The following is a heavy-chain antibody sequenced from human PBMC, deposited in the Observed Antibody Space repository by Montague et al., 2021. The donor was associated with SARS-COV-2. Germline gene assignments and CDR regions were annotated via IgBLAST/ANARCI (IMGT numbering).Heavy chain of an antibody. Sequence: SETLSLTCAVYGGSFSGYYWSWIRQPPGKGLEWIGEINHSGSTNYNPSLKSRVTISVDTSKNQFSPKLSSVTAADTAVYYCARGPHSSSWHYYYYYGMDVWGQGTTVTVSS. CDR1: GGSFSGYY. J-gene: IGHJ6*02. D-gene: IGHD6-13*01. CDR2: INHSGST. V-gene: IGHV4-34*01. CDR3: ARGPHSSSWHYYYYYGMDV.